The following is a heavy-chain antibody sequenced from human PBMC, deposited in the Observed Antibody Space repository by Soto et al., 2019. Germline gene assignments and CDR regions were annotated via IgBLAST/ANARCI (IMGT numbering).Heavy chain of an antibody. Sequence: GDSLKISCKGSGYRFIDYWIGWVRQMPGKGLEWMGIIYPGDSDTKYTPSFQGQVTISADKSVSTAYLQWSSLRASDTEMYYCLRRYYDTSGHTVDYWGQGTLVTVSS. CDR2: IYPGDSDT. J-gene: IGHJ4*02. D-gene: IGHD3-22*01. CDR3: LRRYYDTSGHTVDY. CDR1: GYRFIDYW. V-gene: IGHV5-51*01.